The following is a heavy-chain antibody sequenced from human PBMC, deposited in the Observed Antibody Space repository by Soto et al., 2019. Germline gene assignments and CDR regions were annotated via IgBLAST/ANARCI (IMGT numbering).Heavy chain of an antibody. V-gene: IGHV3-11*06. CDR2: ISGTTTDT. D-gene: IGHD3-10*01. CDR1: GFTFSDYY. Sequence: ESGGNLVTPGGSLRLSCAASGFTFSDYYMSWIRQAPGKGLEGISYISGTTTDTRYADSVKGRFTISRDNAKNSLFLQTSSLRAEDTAVYYCARGTYGSGRDYFDSWGQGTLVTVSS. J-gene: IGHJ4*02. CDR3: ARGTYGSGRDYFDS.